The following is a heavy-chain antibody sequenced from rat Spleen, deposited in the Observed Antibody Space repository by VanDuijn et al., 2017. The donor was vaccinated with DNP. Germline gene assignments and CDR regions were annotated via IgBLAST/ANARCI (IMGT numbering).Heavy chain of an antibody. D-gene: IGHD1-6*01. CDR3: ATYYGFNSYFFDY. CDR1: GFTFSDYY. J-gene: IGHJ2*01. V-gene: IGHV5-20*01. Sequence: EVQLVESGGGLVQPGRSLKLSCAASGFTFSDYYMAWVRQAATKGLEWVASISYDGGSTYYPDSVKGRFTISRDNAKNSLYLQMNSLKSEDTATYYCATYYGFNSYFFDYWGQGVMVTVSS. CDR2: ISYDGGST.